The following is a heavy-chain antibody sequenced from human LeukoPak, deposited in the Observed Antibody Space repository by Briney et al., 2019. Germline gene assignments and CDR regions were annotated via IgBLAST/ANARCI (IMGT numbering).Heavy chain of an antibody. CDR1: GFTFSRYN. V-gene: IGHV3-21*01. J-gene: IGHJ3*02. Sequence: KPGGSLTLSCAASGFTFSRYNMNWVRQAPGKGLEWVPSISSSSSYIYYADSVKGRFTISRDNARNSLYLQMNSLRAEDTAVYYCARDGSGYDDAFDIWGQGTMVTVSS. D-gene: IGHD3-10*01. CDR3: ARDGSGYDDAFDI. CDR2: ISSSSSYI.